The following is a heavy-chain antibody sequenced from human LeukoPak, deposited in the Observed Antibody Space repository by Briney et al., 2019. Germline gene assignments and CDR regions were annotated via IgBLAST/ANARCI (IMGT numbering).Heavy chain of an antibody. D-gene: IGHD5-24*01. CDR3: AMKAFPPPRLHDAFDF. CDR2: IRSRGSRT. V-gene: IGHV3-23*01. CDR1: GFTFSNYG. Sequence: GGSLRLSCAASGFTFSNYGMSWVSQAQGKGLEWVAAIRSRGSRTIHGDSVKGRFTISRDNSKNNLYMQMNRLRAEDTAVYYCAMKAFPPPRLHDAFDFWGQGTVVSVSS. J-gene: IGHJ3*01.